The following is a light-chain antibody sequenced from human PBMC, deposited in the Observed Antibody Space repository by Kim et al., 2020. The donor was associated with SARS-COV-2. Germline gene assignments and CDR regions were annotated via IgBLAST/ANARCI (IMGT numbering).Light chain of an antibody. CDR1: SSNIGSNT. CDR3: AAWDDSLNGWV. Sequence: ELTQPPSASGTPGQRVTISCSGSSSNIGSNTVNWYQQLPGTAPKLLIYSNKHRPSGVPDRFSGSKSGTSASLAISELQSENEAHYYCAAWDDSLNGWVFGGGTQLTVL. CDR2: SNK. J-gene: IGLJ3*02. V-gene: IGLV1-44*01.